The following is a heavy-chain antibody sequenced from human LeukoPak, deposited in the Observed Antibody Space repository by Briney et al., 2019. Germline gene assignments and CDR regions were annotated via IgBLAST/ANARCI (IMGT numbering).Heavy chain of an antibody. Sequence: PSETLCLTCTVSGGSISSGGYYWSWIRQHPGKGLEWIGYIYYSGSTYYNPSLKSRVTISVDTSKNQFSLKLSSVTAADTAVYYCARDLSYGDYSWFDPWGQGTLVTVSS. CDR2: IYYSGST. CDR3: ARDLSYGDYSWFDP. J-gene: IGHJ5*02. D-gene: IGHD4-17*01. V-gene: IGHV4-31*03. CDR1: GGSISSGGYY.